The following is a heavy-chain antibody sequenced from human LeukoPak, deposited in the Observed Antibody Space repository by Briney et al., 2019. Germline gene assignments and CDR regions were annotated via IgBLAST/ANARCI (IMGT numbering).Heavy chain of an antibody. CDR1: GGSISSGGYY. CDR3: ARVAKSRYCSSTSCPKNWFDP. D-gene: IGHD2-2*01. CDR2: IYHSGST. J-gene: IGHJ5*02. Sequence: SETLSLTCTVSGGSISSGGYYWSWIRQPPGKGLEWIGYIYHSGSTYYNPSLKSRVTISVDRSKNQFSLKLSSVTAADTAVYYCARVAKSRYCSSTSCPKNWFDPWGQGTLVTVSS. V-gene: IGHV4-30-2*01.